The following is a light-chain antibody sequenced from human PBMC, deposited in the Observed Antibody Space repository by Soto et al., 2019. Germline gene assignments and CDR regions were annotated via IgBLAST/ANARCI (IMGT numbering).Light chain of an antibody. CDR2: GAS. Sequence: EIVMTQSPATLSVSPGERATLSCRASQSVSSNLAWYQQKPGQSPRLLIYGASTRATGIPARFSGSGSGTEFTLTLSNLQSEDFALYYCQQYNNWPPWTFGQGTKVEIK. CDR3: QQYNNWPPWT. V-gene: IGKV3-15*01. CDR1: QSVSSN. J-gene: IGKJ1*01.